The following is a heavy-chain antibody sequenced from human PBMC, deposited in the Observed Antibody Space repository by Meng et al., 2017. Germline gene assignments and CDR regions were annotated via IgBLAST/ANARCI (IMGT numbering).Heavy chain of an antibody. J-gene: IGHJ4*02. D-gene: IGHD5-24*01. Sequence: GGSLRLSCAASGFTFSSYWMSWVRQAPGKGLEWVANINQEGSEKYYVDSGKGRFTISRENAKNSLYLQMNSLRPENTAVYYCAIGEMATPEHYWGQGTLVTVSS. V-gene: IGHV3-7*01. CDR3: AIGEMATPEHY. CDR1: GFTFSSYW. CDR2: INQEGSEK.